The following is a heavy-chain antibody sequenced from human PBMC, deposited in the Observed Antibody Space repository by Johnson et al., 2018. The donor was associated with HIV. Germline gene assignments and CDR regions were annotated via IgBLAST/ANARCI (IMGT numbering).Heavy chain of an antibody. J-gene: IGHJ3*02. CDR2: IKQDGSET. D-gene: IGHD2-15*01. CDR3: AREGGYCSGGSCVNAFDI. CDR1: GFTFSSYW. Sequence: QLVESGGGLVQPGGSLRLSCAASGFTFSSYWMSWVRQAPGKGLEWVANIKQDGSETFYADSVKGRFIISRDNARNSVFLQMNSLRAEDTALYYCAREGGYCSGGSCVNAFDIWGQGTMVTVSS. V-gene: IGHV3-7*03.